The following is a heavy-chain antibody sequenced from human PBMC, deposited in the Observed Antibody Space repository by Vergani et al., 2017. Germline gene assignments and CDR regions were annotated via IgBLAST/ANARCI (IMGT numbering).Heavy chain of an antibody. CDR1: GGSFSGYY. D-gene: IGHD3-10*01. Sequence: QVQLQQWGAGLLKPSETLSLTCAVYGGSFSGYYWSWIRQPPGKGLEWIGEINHSGSTNYNPSLKSRVTISVDTSTNQFSLKLSSVTAADTAVYYCASVLTMVRGVSKPNWFDPWGQGTLVTVSS. V-gene: IGHV4-34*01. J-gene: IGHJ5*02. CDR3: ASVLTMVRGVSKPNWFDP. CDR2: INHSGST.